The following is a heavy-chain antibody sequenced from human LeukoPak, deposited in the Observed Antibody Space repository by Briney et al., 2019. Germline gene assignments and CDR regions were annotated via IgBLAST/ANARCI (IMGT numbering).Heavy chain of an antibody. CDR3: VKEFGGHSYGAYFDY. D-gene: IGHD5-18*01. CDR2: VSYDGSDK. V-gene: IGHV3-30*18. Sequence: GGSLRLSCEASGFTLSSYGIHWVRQAPDKGLEWVAVVSYDGSDKYYADSVKGRFTISRDNSKNTLYLQMNSLRVEDTAVYYCVKEFGGHSYGAYFDYWGQGTLVTVSS. CDR1: GFTLSSYG. J-gene: IGHJ4*02.